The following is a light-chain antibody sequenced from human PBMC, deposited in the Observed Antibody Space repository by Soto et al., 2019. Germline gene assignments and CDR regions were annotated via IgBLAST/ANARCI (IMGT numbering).Light chain of an antibody. Sequence: QTVVTQEPSLTVSPGGTVTLTCASSTGAVTSGYYPIWFQQKPGQAPRALIYSTSNNHSWTPARFSGSLLGGKAALTLSGVQPEDEAEYYCLLYYGGAHGVFGGGTKLTVL. CDR2: STS. CDR3: LLYYGGAHGV. CDR1: TGAVTSGYY. V-gene: IGLV7-43*01. J-gene: IGLJ2*01.